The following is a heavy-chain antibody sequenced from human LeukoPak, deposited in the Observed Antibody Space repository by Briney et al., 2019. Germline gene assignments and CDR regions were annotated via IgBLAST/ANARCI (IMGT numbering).Heavy chain of an antibody. CDR2: ISGSGGST. CDR3: AKMGLKPWPYNYFDY. D-gene: IGHD6-19*01. CDR1: GFTFSSYA. Sequence: PVGSLRLSCAASGFTFSSYAMSWVRQAPGKGLEWVSAISGSGGSTYYADSVKGRFTISRDNSKNTLYLQMNSLRAEDTAVYYCAKMGLKPWPYNYFDYWGQGTLVTVSS. V-gene: IGHV3-23*01. J-gene: IGHJ4*02.